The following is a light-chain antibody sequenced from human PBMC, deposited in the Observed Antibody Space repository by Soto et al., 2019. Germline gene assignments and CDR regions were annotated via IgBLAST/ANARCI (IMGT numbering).Light chain of an antibody. CDR3: QQSRPYT. CDR2: GAS. V-gene: IGKV3-20*01. J-gene: IGKJ2*01. Sequence: EIVLTQSPGTLSLSPGERATLSCRASQSVSGRYLAWYQQKPGQAPRLLIYGASSRATGIPDRFSGSGSGTDCTLTISRLEPEDFAVYYWQQSRPYTFGQGTKLEIK. CDR1: QSVSGRY.